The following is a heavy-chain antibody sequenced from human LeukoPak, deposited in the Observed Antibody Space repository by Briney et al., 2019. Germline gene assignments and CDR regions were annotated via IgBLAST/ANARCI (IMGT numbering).Heavy chain of an antibody. CDR3: ARGGSYYLFDY. CDR1: GYSFTSYW. J-gene: IGHJ4*02. V-gene: IGHV5-51*01. CDR2: IYPGDSDT. Sequence: GESLKISCKGSGYSFTSYWIGWVRQMPGKGLEWMGIIYPGDSDTRYSPSFQGQVTISADKSISTASLQWSRLKPSDAATLYRARGGSYYLFDYWGQGTLVTVSS. D-gene: IGHD1-26*01.